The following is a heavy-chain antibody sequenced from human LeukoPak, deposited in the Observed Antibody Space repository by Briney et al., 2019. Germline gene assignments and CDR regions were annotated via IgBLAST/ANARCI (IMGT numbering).Heavy chain of an antibody. V-gene: IGHV3-74*01. Sequence: HPGGSLRLSCAASGVTFSSDWMHWVRHARGKGLVWVSRLNSDGSSTSYADSVKGRFTISRDNAKNTLYLQMNSLRAEDTAVYYCAKEATAYSSSWYSHFDYWGQGTLVTVSS. CDR2: LNSDGSST. CDR3: AKEATAYSSSWYSHFDY. CDR1: GVTFSSDW. D-gene: IGHD6-13*01. J-gene: IGHJ4*02.